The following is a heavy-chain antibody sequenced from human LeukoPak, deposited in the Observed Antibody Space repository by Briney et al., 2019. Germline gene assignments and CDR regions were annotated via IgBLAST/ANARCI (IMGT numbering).Heavy chain of an antibody. CDR1: GGSISSGGYY. D-gene: IGHD2-2*01. CDR3: ARDQDIVVVPAARHHYYMDV. Sequence: SEALSLTCTVSGGSISSGGYYWSWIRQPPGKGLEWIGYIYHSGSTYYNPSLKSRVTISVDRSKNQFSLKLSSVTAADTAVYYCARDQDIVVVPAARHHYYMDVWGKGTTVTVSS. CDR2: IYHSGST. V-gene: IGHV4-30-2*01. J-gene: IGHJ6*03.